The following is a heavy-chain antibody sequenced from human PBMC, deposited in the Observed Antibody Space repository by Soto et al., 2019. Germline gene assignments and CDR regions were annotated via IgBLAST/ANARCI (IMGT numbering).Heavy chain of an antibody. Sequence: QVQLVESGRGLVKPGGSLRLSSVASGFTFSDHYMTWIRQAPGKGLDWLSYISTSRSYTNYADSVKGRFTITRVNAMNALYLQMISLRAEDTAVYYFARRRLTGYFDLWGQGTLLTVSS. CDR3: ARRRLTGYFDL. CDR1: GFTFSDHY. J-gene: IGHJ4*02. V-gene: IGHV3-11*05. CDR2: ISTSRSYT.